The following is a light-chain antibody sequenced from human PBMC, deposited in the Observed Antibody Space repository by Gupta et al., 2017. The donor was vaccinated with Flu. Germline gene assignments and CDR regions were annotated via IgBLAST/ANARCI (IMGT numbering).Light chain of an antibody. CDR3: SSYTSSRARV. J-gene: IGLJ1*01. V-gene: IGLV2-14*01. CDR1: SSDFGAHNY. CDR2: EVS. Sequence: QSALSQPASVSGSPGQSITISCTGTSSDFGAHNYVSWYQQHPGKAPKLMIYEVSNRPSGVSNRFSGSKSGNTASLTVSGLQAEDEADYYCSSYTSSRARVFGTGTKVTVL.